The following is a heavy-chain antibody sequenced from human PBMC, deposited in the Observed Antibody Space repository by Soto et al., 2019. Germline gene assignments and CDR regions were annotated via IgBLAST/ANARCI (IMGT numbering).Heavy chain of an antibody. J-gene: IGHJ4*02. CDR2: IKEDGSEK. V-gene: IGHV3-7*01. Sequence: EVQLVESGGGLVQPGGSLRLSCAASEFTFSSFWMSWVRQAPGTGLEWVANIKEDGSEKYYADSVKGRFTISRDHAKKTLFLQMNNLRAEDTAVYYCAKDDGYGDYFGPGTLVTVSS. CDR3: AKDDGYGDY. D-gene: IGHD5-12*01. CDR1: EFTFSSFW.